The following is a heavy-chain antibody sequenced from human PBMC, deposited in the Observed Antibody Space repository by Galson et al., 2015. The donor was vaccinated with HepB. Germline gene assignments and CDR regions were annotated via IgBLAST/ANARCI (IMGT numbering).Heavy chain of an antibody. J-gene: IGHJ4*02. CDR1: GFTFNKAW. Sequence: SLRLSCAASGFTFNKAWMNWVRQAPGKGLEWVGRIKSETETMDYAAPIKGRFSIWRDDSRSTVYLQVNSLRIDDTAVYSCTTDGNKWDYSLDYWGRGTLVTVAS. CDR3: TTDGNKWDYSLDY. V-gene: IGHV3-15*07. CDR2: IKSETETM. D-gene: IGHD1-26*01.